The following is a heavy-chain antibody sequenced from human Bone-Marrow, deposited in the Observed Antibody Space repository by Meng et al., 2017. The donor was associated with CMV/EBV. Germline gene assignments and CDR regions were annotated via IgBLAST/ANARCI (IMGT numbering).Heavy chain of an antibody. CDR2: IYYSGST. Sequence: SETLSLTCTVSGGSISSTTYYWGWVRQPPGKGLEWIGSIYYSGSTYYNPSLKSRVTISVDTSKNQFSLKLSSVTAADTAVYYCAKAQYSYDSIAAGGWGQGTLVTVSS. J-gene: IGHJ4*02. CDR3: AKAQYSYDSIAAGG. V-gene: IGHV4-39*01. D-gene: IGHD3-22*01. CDR1: GGSISSTTYY.